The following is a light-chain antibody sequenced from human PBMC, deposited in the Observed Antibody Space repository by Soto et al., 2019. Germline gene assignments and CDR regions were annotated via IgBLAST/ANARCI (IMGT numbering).Light chain of an antibody. CDR3: HQSYSTPYT. CDR1: QNIGTY. J-gene: IGKJ2*01. Sequence: DIQMTQSPSSLSASVGDRVTITCRASQNIGTYLNWYQQKAGKPPKLLIYGVSNLHGGVPGRISGSGSGSDFTLTITRLQPEDFATYFCHQSYSTPYTLGQGTILEIK. V-gene: IGKV1-39*01. CDR2: GVS.